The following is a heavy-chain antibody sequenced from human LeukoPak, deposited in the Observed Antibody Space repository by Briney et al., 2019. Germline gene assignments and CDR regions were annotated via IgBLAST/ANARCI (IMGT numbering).Heavy chain of an antibody. Sequence: GASVKVSCKASGGTFSSYAISWVRQAPGQGLEWMGRIIPIFGTANYAQKFQGRVTITTDESTSTAYMELSSLRSEDTAVYYCARDPNSGSYYFDYWGQGTLVTVSS. CDR1: GGTFSSYA. V-gene: IGHV1-69*05. J-gene: IGHJ4*02. CDR3: ARDPNSGSYYFDY. CDR2: IIPIFGTA. D-gene: IGHD1-26*01.